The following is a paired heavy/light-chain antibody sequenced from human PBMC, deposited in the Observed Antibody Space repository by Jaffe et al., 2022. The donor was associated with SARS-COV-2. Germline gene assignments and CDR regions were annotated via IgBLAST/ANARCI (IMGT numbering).Heavy chain of an antibody. CDR3: ARVDEWPAGCVY. J-gene: IGHJ4*02. D-gene: IGHD3-3*01. CDR1: GFTFSYYG. CDR2: IAHDGTNV. V-gene: IGHV3-30*03. Sequence: QVQLVESGGGVVQPGGSLRLSCEASGFTFSYYGMHWVRQAPGKGLEWVAVIAHDGTNVYYGDSVKGRFSISRDNSKNTLYLQMSSLRPEDTAVYYCARVDEWPAGCVYWGQGSLVTVSS.
Light chain of an antibody. V-gene: IGLV2-14*03. CDR1: SSDVGAYNY. CDR2: DVT. J-gene: IGLJ2*01. CDR3: CSYTSISTVV. Sequence: QSALTQPASVSGSPGQSITISCTGTSSDVGAYNYVSWYKQHPGKAPRLLIYDVTNRPSGVSNRFSGSKSGNTASLTISGLQAEDEADYYCCSYTSISTVVFGGGTKLTVL.